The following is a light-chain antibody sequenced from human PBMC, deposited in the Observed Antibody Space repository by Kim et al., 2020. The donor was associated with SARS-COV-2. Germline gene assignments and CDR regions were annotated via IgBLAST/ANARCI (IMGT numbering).Light chain of an antibody. CDR3: QQYDGLPPT. J-gene: IGKJ4*01. CDR2: DAS. Sequence: ASVGDRVIITCQASQDVSKYLNWYQLKPVKAPKLLIYDASNLYTGVPSRFRGRGSGTRFSFTISSLQPEDIASYYCQQYDGLPPTFGGGTKVDIK. CDR1: QDVSKY. V-gene: IGKV1-33*01.